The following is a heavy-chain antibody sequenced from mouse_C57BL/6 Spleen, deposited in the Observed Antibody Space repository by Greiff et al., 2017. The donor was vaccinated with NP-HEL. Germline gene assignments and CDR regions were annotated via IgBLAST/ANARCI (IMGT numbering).Heavy chain of an antibody. CDR2: IYPGDGDT. D-gene: IGHD4-1*01. CDR3: AREEWDSYYFDY. J-gene: IGHJ2*01. V-gene: IGHV1-80*01. CDR1: GYAFSSYW. Sequence: QVQLQQSGAELVKPGASVKISCKASGYAFSSYWMNWVKQRPGKGLEWIGQIYPGDGDTNYNGKFKGKATLTANKSSSTAYMQLSSLTSEDSAVYFCAREEWDSYYFDYWGQGTTLTVSS.